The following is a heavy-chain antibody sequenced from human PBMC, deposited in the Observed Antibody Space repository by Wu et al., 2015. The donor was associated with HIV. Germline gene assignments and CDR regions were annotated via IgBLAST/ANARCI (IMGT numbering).Heavy chain of an antibody. CDR2: IIPLFGPT. CDR1: GGTFSSYA. Sequence: QVQLVQSGAEVKKPGSSVKVSCKASGGTFSSYAINWVRQATGQGLEWIGRIIPLFGPTTYSQKFQGRVTIAADESTTTVYIDLKGLRSEDTAVYYCASSGYDSPGGNNDYWGQGTLVTVSS. CDR3: ASSGYDSPGGNNDY. J-gene: IGHJ4*02. D-gene: IGHD5-12*01. V-gene: IGHV1-69*15.